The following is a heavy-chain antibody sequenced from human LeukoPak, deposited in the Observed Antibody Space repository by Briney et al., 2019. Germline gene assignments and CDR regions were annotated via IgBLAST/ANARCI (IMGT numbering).Heavy chain of an antibody. CDR2: MYLSGTT. Sequence: PSGTLSLTCTVSGDSINSLDLWSWVRQPPGKGLEWIGEMYLSGTTHSNPSVKSRVTISIDKSKNQFFLNLSSVTAADTAVYYCAGLVGRYSSGLYYYYFDYWGQGTLVTVSS. CDR3: AGLVGRYSSGLYYYYFDY. CDR1: GDSINSLDL. V-gene: IGHV4-4*02. D-gene: IGHD3-22*01. J-gene: IGHJ4*02.